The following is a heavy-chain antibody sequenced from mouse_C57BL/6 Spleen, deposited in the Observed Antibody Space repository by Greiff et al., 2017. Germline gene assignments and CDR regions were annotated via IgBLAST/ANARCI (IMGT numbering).Heavy chain of an antibody. CDR1: GYTFTTYP. V-gene: IGHV1-47*01. D-gene: IGHD1-1*01. J-gene: IGHJ1*03. CDR3: AKADYNGGYFDV. Sequence: QVQLQQSGAELVKPGASVKMSCKASGYTFTTYPIEWMKQNHEKSLEWIGNFHPYNDDTKYNEKFKGKATLTVEKSSSTVYFALSRLTSDDTAVYYCAKADYNGGYFDVWGTGTTVTVSS. CDR2: FHPYNDDT.